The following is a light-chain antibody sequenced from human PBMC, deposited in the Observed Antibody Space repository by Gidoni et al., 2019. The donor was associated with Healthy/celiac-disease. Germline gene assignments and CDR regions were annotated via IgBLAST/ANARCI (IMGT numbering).Light chain of an antibody. V-gene: IGKV1-27*01. CDR1: QCISNY. CDR2: AAS. Sequence: DNQMTQSPSPLSASVGDRVSITCRASQCISNYLAWYQQKPGQVPKLLIYAASTLQSGVPSRFSGSGSGTDFTLTISSLQPEDVATYYCQRYNSAPRAFGQGTKVEIK. CDR3: QRYNSAPRA. J-gene: IGKJ1*01.